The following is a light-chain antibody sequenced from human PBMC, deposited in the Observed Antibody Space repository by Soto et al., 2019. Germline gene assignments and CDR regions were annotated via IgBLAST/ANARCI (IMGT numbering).Light chain of an antibody. J-gene: IGKJ2*01. CDR1: QSVSSN. V-gene: IGKV3-15*01. CDR3: QQYNNWPPYT. CDR2: GAS. Sequence: DTVMTQSPATLSVSPGERATLSCRASQSVSSNLAWYQQKPGQAPRLLIYGASTRATGIPARFSGSGSWTEFTLTISSLQSEDFAVYYRQQYNNWPPYTFGQGTKLEIK.